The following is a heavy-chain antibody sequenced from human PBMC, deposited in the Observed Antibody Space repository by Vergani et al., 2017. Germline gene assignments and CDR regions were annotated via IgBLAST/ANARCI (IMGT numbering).Heavy chain of an antibody. CDR2: IYYSGST. CDR1: GGSISSYY. J-gene: IGHJ4*02. CDR3: ARGRSSGWYFYYFDY. V-gene: IGHV4-59*12. D-gene: IGHD6-19*01. Sequence: QVQLQESGPGLVKPSETLSLTCTVSGGSISSYYWSWIRQPPGKGLEWIGYIYYSGSTNYNPSLKSRVTISVDTSKNQFSLKLSSVTAADTAVYYCARGRSSGWYFYYFDYWGQGTLVTVSS.